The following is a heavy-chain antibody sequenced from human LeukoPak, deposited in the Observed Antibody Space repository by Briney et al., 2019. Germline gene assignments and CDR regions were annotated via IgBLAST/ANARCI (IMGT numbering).Heavy chain of an antibody. D-gene: IGHD6-19*01. CDR2: IVVGSGNT. CDR1: GFTFTSSA. V-gene: IGHV1-58*02. Sequence: ASVKVSCKASGFTFTSSAMQWVRQARGQRLEWIGWIVVGSGNTNYAQKLQERVTITRDMSTSTAYMELSSLRSEDTTVYYCAADSPDGAVAGSDWGQGTLVTVSS. J-gene: IGHJ4*02. CDR3: AADSPDGAVAGSD.